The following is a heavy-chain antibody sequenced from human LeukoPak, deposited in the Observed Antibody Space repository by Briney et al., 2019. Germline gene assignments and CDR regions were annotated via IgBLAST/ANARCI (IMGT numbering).Heavy chain of an antibody. Sequence: SQTLSLTCTVSGASISSSSWNCIRQPPGKGLEGIGRIYYSGSTNYNPSLKGRVTMSVDTSKNQFSLKLSSVTAADTAVYYCARRPVEMAAIREDNWFDPWGQGTLVTVSS. CDR2: IYYSGST. CDR3: ARRPVEMAAIREDNWFDP. D-gene: IGHD5-24*01. V-gene: IGHV4-59*08. J-gene: IGHJ5*02. CDR1: GASISSSS.